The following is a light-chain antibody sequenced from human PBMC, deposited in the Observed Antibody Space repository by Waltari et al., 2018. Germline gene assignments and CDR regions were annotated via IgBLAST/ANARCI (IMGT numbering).Light chain of an antibody. Sequence: QSALTQPASVAGSPGQSIPISCTGSSRDVGSFNLASWYQQHPNKAPKLMIYQVSKRPSGLSNRFSGSKSGNTASLTISGLQAEDEAEYYCCSYGGSSTFVIFGGGTKLTVL. CDR1: SRDVGSFNL. CDR3: CSYGGSSTFVI. J-gene: IGLJ2*01. V-gene: IGLV2-23*02. CDR2: QVS.